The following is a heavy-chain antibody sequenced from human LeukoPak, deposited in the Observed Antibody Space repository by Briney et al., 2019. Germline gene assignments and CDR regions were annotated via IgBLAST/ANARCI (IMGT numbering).Heavy chain of an antibody. J-gene: IGHJ4*02. D-gene: IGHD6-13*01. Sequence: GGSLRLSCAASGFTLSSYAVHWVRQAPGKGLEWVAVISYDGSNKYYAESVKGRFTISRDNPKNTLYLQMNSLRAEDTAVYYCTRGTLAAAGTDYWGQGTLVTVFS. CDR1: GFTLSSYA. V-gene: IGHV3-30-3*01. CDR3: TRGTLAAAGTDY. CDR2: ISYDGSNK.